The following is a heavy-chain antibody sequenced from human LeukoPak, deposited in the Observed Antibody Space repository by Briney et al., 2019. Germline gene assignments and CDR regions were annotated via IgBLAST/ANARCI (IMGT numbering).Heavy chain of an antibody. Sequence: SETLSLTCTVSGGSIISSDYHWGWVRQPPGKGLEWIGTISYSGNTDYNPSLRSRVTISVDTSNNQFSLKLSSVTAADTAVYYCAGHDSSGTYFQHWGQGTLVTVSS. CDR2: ISYSGNT. V-gene: IGHV4-39*07. D-gene: IGHD3-22*01. CDR1: GGSIISSDYH. J-gene: IGHJ1*01. CDR3: AGHDSSGTYFQH.